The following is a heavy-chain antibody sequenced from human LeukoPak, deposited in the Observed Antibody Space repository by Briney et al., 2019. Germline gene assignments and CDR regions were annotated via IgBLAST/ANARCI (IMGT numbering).Heavy chain of an antibody. D-gene: IGHD5-12*01. V-gene: IGHV3-53*01. CDR3: ASIGYDFLY. CDR2: IYSGGST. J-gene: IGHJ4*02. Sequence: GGSLRLSYAASLFTVLRNYMSWVRQAPGKGLEGDSVIYSGGSTYYADSVKGRFTISRDNSKNTLYLQMNSLRAEDTAVYYCASIGYDFLYWGQGNLVTVSS. CDR1: LFTVLRNY.